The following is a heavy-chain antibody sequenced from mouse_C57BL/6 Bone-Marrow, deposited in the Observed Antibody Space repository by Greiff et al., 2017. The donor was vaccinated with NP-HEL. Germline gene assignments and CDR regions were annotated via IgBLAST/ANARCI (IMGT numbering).Heavy chain of an antibody. V-gene: IGHV1-81*01. CDR1: GYTFTSYG. J-gene: IGHJ2*01. D-gene: IGHD2-10*02. CDR3: ARGGYGPYYFDY. Sequence: VQLQQSGAELARPGASVKLSCKASGYTFTSYGISWVKQRTGQGLEWIGEIYPRSGNTYYNEKLKGKATLTADKSSSTAYMELRSLTSEDSAVYFCARGGYGPYYFDYWGQGTTLTVSS. CDR2: IYPRSGNT.